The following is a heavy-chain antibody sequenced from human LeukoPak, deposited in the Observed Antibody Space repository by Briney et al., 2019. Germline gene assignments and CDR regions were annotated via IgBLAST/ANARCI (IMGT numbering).Heavy chain of an antibody. CDR1: GYTFTSYD. D-gene: IGHD6-13*01. J-gene: IGHJ4*02. CDR2: MNPNSGNT. Sequence: ASVTVSCKASGYTFTSYDINWVRQATGQGLEWMGWMNPNSGNTGYAQKFQGGVTIARNTSISTAYMELSSLRSEDTAMYYCARGRAAADNYYFDHWGQGTLVTVSS. CDR3: ARGRAAADNYYFDH. V-gene: IGHV1-8*03.